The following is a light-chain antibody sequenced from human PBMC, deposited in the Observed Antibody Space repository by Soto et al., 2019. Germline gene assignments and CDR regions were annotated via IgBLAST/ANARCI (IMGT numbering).Light chain of an antibody. CDR2: DNN. V-gene: IGLV1-51*01. CDR1: SSNIGNNY. Sequence: QSVLTQPPSVSAAPGQKVTISCSGSSSNIGNNYVAWYQQLPGTAPKLLIYDNNKRPSGIPDRFSGSKSGTSATLGITGLQTGDEADYYCGTWDNSLNVFYVFGSGTKV. J-gene: IGLJ1*01. CDR3: GTWDNSLNVFYV.